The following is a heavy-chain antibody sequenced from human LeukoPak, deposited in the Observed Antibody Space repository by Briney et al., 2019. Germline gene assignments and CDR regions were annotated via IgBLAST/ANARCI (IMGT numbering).Heavy chain of an antibody. V-gene: IGHV3-23*01. D-gene: IGHD6-13*01. CDR2: ISGSGGST. CDR3: AKEQHTIAAAGDFDY. Sequence: GGSLRLSCTASGFAFSVYAMSWVGQAPAKGLEWVSAISGSGGSTYYADSVKGRFTISRDNSKNTLYLQMNSLRAEDTAVYYCAKEQHTIAAAGDFDYWGQRTLVTVSS. CDR1: GFAFSVYA. J-gene: IGHJ4*02.